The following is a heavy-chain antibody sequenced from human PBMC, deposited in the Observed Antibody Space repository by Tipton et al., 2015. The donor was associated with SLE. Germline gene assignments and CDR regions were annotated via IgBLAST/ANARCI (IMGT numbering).Heavy chain of an antibody. CDR3: ARGVAAGDYAFDI. J-gene: IGHJ3*02. Sequence: TLSLTCAVSGYSINSGYFWGWIRQPPGKGLEWIGSIFHSGSTYYNPSLKSRVTISVDTSKNQFSLKLSSVTAADTAVYYCARGVAAGDYAFDIWGQGTMVTVSS. CDR1: GYSINSGYF. V-gene: IGHV4-38-2*01. CDR2: IFHSGST. D-gene: IGHD6-13*01.